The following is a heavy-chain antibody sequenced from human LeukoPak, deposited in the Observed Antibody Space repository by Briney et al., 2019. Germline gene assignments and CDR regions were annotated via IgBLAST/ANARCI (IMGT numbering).Heavy chain of an antibody. CDR3: ARRYDNTGYYVY. J-gene: IGHJ4*02. V-gene: IGHV5-51*01. CDR1: GYSFTNYW. CDR2: IYPGAAAT. Sequence: GEPLKISCKGFGYSFTNYWIAWVRQMPGKGLEWMGIIYPGAAATRLRPSFQGQVTFPADKSLNNPYLQWSSLKGSDTATYYCARRYDNTGYYVYWGQGTLVTVSS. D-gene: IGHD3-22*01.